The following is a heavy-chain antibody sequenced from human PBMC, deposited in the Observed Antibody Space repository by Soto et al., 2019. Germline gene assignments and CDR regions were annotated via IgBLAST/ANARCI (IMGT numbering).Heavy chain of an antibody. CDR3: ARDRDMVVDVEAGFGMDV. D-gene: IGHD2-15*01. CDR1: GCTLSNYG. V-gene: IGHV1-69*06. CDR2: IITSFGTA. Sequence: QVQLVQSGAEVKKPGASVKVSCKAFGCTLSNYGISWVRQAPGQGLEYMGGIITSFGTAKYAPKYQDRGTITADNPSTTTYMELSSIRSYDTAVYYCARDRDMVVDVEAGFGMDVWGQGTTVTVSS. J-gene: IGHJ6*02.